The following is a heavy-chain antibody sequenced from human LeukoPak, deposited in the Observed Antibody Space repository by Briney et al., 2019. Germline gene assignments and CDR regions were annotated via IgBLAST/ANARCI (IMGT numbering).Heavy chain of an antibody. D-gene: IGHD4-17*01. J-gene: IGHJ4*02. CDR1: GFTFSSYA. V-gene: IGHV3-21*01. Sequence: GGSLRLSCAASGFTFSSYAMSWVRQAPGKGLEWVSSISSSSSYIYYADSVKGRFTISRDNAKNSLYLQMNSLRAEDTAVYYCARDRPGFNGDYVDIFDYWGQGTLVTVSS. CDR2: ISSSSSYI. CDR3: ARDRPGFNGDYVDIFDY.